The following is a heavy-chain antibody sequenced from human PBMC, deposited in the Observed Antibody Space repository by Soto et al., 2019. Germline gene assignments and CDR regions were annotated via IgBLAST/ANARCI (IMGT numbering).Heavy chain of an antibody. V-gene: IGHV3-30*18. CDR2: VSQDGRNT. J-gene: IGHJ4*02. Sequence: VQLVESGGGVVQPGRSLRLSCAASGFTFRDYAMHWVRQAPGKGLEWVAVVSQDGRNTPYADSVKGLFTVSRDSSKNWVPLEMTSLSAEDTVVYYGVKGGRRWLVTSGFNSWCQGALVTGSS. CDR3: VKGGRRWLVTSGFNS. D-gene: IGHD6-19*01. CDR1: GFTFRDYA.